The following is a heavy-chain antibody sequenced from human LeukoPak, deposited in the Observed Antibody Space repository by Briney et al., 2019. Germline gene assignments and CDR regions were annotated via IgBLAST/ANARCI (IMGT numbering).Heavy chain of an antibody. CDR1: GFTFGSYS. Sequence: GGSLRLSCAASGFTFGSYSMNWVRQAPGKGLEWVSSISSSSSYIYYADSVKGRFTISRDNAKNTLYLQMNSLRAEDTAVYYCAKEPEEVLRYFDYWGQGTLVTVSS. D-gene: IGHD5/OR15-5a*01. CDR2: ISSSSSYI. V-gene: IGHV3-21*04. CDR3: AKEPEEVLRYFDY. J-gene: IGHJ4*02.